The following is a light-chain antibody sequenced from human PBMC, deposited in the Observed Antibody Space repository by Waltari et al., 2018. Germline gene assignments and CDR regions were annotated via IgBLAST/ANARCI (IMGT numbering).Light chain of an antibody. V-gene: IGKV3-20*01. Sequence: EIVFTQSPGTLSLSPGERATLSCSASHSVSSSYLAWDQQKPGQAPRVLIHGASNRATGIPDRFSGSGSGTDFTLTISRLEPEDFAVYYCQQYGSSPWTFGQGTKVEIK. CDR2: GAS. CDR3: QQYGSSPWT. J-gene: IGKJ1*01. CDR1: HSVSSSY.